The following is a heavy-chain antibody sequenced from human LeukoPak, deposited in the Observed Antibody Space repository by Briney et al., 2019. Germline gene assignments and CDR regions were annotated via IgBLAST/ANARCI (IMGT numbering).Heavy chain of an antibody. CDR1: GYSIRSGYY. V-gene: IGHV4-38-2*02. J-gene: IGHJ6*03. D-gene: IGHD5-12*01. CDR3: ARQVGVDIYYYYMDV. CDR2: THRSGST. Sequence: SETLSLTCTVSGYSIRSGYYWGWIRQPPGKGLEWIGSTHRSGSTYYNPSLKSRVTISVDTSKNQFSLKLSSVTAADTAVYYCARQVGVDIYYYYMDVWGKGTTVTVSS.